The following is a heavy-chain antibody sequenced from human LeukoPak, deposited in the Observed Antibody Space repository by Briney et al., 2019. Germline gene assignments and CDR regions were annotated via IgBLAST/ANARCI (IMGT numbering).Heavy chain of an antibody. Sequence: ASVRVSCKASGYTFTDCDINWVRQATGQGLEWMGWMNPNSGNTHYAEEFQGRVTMTSNTSITTAYMELSSLRSEDTAVYYCARCRGLFFDWLFQDYWGQGTLITVSS. V-gene: IGHV1-8*01. J-gene: IGHJ4*02. CDR1: GYTFTDCD. CDR2: MNPNSGNT. D-gene: IGHD3/OR15-3a*01. CDR3: ARCRGLFFDWLFQDY.